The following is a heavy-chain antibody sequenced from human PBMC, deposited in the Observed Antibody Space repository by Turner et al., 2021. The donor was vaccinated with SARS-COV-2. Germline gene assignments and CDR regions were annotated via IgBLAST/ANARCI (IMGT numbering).Heavy chain of an antibody. CDR2: IYYSGGT. CDR3: ASYYYDSSGYDYAFDY. Sequence: HVQLQESGHGRGKLAETLPLTCTVSGGSISSYYWSWIRHPPAKGLEWIGYIYYSGGTNYTPSLTSRVPISVYASKHQFSLKLSSVTAAATAVYYCASYYYDSSGYDYAFDYWGQGTLVTVSS. D-gene: IGHD3-22*01. V-gene: IGHV4-59*01. CDR1: GGSISSYY. J-gene: IGHJ4*02.